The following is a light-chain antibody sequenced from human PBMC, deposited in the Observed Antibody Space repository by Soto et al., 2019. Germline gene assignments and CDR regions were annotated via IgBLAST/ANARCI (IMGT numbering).Light chain of an antibody. CDR3: QSYDSSLSLYV. J-gene: IGLJ1*01. CDR1: SSNIGAGYD. CDR2: GNS. Sequence: QPVLTQPPSVSGAPGQRVTISCTGSSSNIGAGYDVHWYQQLPGTAPKLLIYGNSNRPSGVPDRFSGSKSGTSASLAITGLQAEDEADYYCQSYDSSLSLYVFGTGTQLTVL. V-gene: IGLV1-40*01.